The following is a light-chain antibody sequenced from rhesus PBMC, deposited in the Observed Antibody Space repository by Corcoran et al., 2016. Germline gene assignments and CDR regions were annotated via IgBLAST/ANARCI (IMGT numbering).Light chain of an antibody. J-gene: IGKJ4*01. CDR2: KAS. V-gene: IGKV1-74*01. CDR1: INVNNY. Sequence: DIQMTQSPSSLSASVGDRVTIPCRASINVNNYLTCYQQNPGKAPKLLIYKASTLQSGVPSRFSGSGSGTDYTLTISSLQPEDVGTYYGQHGYGTPLTVGGGTKVEIK. CDR3: QHGYGTPLT.